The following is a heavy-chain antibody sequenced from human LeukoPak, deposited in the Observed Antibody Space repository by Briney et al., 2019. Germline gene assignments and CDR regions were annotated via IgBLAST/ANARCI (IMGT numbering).Heavy chain of an antibody. D-gene: IGHD3-10*01. CDR2: IKQDGSEK. CDR1: GFTFSSYW. CDR3: ARDTSGSLAQPSLFDY. J-gene: IGHJ4*02. Sequence: GGSLRLSCAASGFTFSSYWMSWVRQAPGKGLEWVANIKQDGSEKYYVDSVRGRFTISRDNAKNSLYLQMNSLRAEDTAVYYCARDTSGSLAQPSLFDYWGQGTLVTVSS. V-gene: IGHV3-7*01.